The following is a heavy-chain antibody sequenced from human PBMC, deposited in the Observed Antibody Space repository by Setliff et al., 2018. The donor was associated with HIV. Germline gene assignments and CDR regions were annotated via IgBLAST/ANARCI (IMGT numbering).Heavy chain of an antibody. D-gene: IGHD1-26*01. CDR1: GYTFTAYA. J-gene: IGHJ4*02. Sequence: ASVKVSCKASGYTFTAYAIHWVRQAPGQSLEWMGSINTVNGNTAYSQTFQGRVTISRATSATTVYMELSSLRFEDTALYFGARNALGGYYDFWGRGTLVTVSS. CDR3: ARNALGGYYDF. V-gene: IGHV1-3*04. CDR2: INTVNGNT.